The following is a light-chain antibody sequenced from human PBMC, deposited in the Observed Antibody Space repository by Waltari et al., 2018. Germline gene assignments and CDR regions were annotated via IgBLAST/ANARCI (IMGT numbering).Light chain of an antibody. CDR2: DAS. Sequence: EIVLTQSPATLSLSPGERATLSCRTSQSISISLAWLQQKPGQAPRLLIFDASTRATGGPARFSGSGSGTDFTLTISSLEPEDFAVYDCQQRSNWPPYSFGQGTKLEIK. J-gene: IGKJ2*01. CDR1: QSISIS. V-gene: IGKV3-11*01. CDR3: QQRSNWPPYS.